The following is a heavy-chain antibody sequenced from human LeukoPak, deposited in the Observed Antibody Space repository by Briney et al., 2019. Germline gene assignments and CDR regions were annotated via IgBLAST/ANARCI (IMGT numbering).Heavy chain of an antibody. CDR2: IYSGGST. D-gene: IGHD1-26*01. J-gene: IGHJ4*02. V-gene: IGHV3-53*01. Sequence: GGSLRLSCAASGFTVSSNYMSWVRQAPGKGLEWVSVIYSGGSTYYADSVKGRFTISRDNSKNTLYLQMNSLRAEDTAVYYCARDTNREGEPRFDYWGQGTLVTVSS. CDR3: ARDTNREGEPRFDY. CDR1: GFTVSSNY.